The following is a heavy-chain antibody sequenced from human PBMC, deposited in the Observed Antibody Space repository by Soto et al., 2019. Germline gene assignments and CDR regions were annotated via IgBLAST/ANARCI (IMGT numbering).Heavy chain of an antibody. J-gene: IGHJ5*02. CDR2: ITGIDGRT. CDR1: AFTFGNYA. CDR3: AKDRGPYCSGGICYPPSWFDP. D-gene: IGHD2-15*01. Sequence: RGSRTHSSVGDAFTFGNYAMSWGRQAARKGMGWVSSITGIDGRTYNEDTGKGRFTTSRDNPKNTLNMQTNNRRAENTAMLYCAKDRGPYCSGGICYPPSWFDPWGQGTQVTVSS. V-gene: IGHV3-23*01.